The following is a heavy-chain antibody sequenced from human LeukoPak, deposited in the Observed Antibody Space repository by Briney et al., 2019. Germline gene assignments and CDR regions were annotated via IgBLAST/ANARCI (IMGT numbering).Heavy chain of an antibody. J-gene: IGHJ4*02. Sequence: PGGSLRLSCVASGFTFSNYWMDWVRQAPGKGLVWVSRLNTDGNNAYYADSVKGRFTISRDNSKNTLYLQMNNLRAQDTAVYYCARVGRGYSFNVYCFDYWGQGTLVTVSS. V-gene: IGHV3-74*01. CDR2: LNTDGNNA. CDR1: GFTFSNYW. D-gene: IGHD5-18*01. CDR3: ARVGRGYSFNVYCFDY.